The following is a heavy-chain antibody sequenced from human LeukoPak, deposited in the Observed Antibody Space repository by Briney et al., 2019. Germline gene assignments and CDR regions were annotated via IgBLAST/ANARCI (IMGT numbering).Heavy chain of an antibody. J-gene: IGHJ4*02. V-gene: IGHV3-33*01. CDR1: GFTFSSYG. CDR3: ARWGIYAEARLDY. D-gene: IGHD2/OR15-2a*01. CDR2: IWYDGSNK. Sequence: GGSLRLSCAASGFTFSSYGMHWVRQAPGKGLEWVAVIWYDGSNKYYADSVKGRFAISRDNSKNTLFLQMNSLRSEDTAVYYCARWGIYAEARLDYWGQGTLVTASS.